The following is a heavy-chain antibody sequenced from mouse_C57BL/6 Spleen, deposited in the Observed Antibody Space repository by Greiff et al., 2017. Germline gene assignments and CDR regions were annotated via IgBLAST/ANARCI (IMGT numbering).Heavy chain of an antibody. V-gene: IGHV1-69*01. CDR1: GYTFTSYW. D-gene: IGHD3-2*02. CDR2: IDPSDSYT. J-gene: IGHJ2*01. Sequence: QVQLQQPGAELVMPGASVKLSCKASGYTFTSYWMHWVKQRPGQGLEWIGEIDPSDSYTNYNQKFKGKSTLTVDKSSSTAYMQLSSLTSEDSAVYYCARSRAAQARNYFDYWGQGTTLTVSS. CDR3: ARSRAAQARNYFDY.